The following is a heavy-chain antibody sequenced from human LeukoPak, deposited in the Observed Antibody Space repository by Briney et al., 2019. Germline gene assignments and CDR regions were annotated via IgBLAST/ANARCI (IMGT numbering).Heavy chain of an antibody. V-gene: IGHV3-72*01. CDR2: TRNKANSYTT. CDR1: GFTFSDHY. J-gene: IGHJ4*02. D-gene: IGHD1-26*01. CDR3: ARVVATFYFDY. Sequence: GGSLRLSCAASGFTFSDHYMDWVRQAPGKGLEWVGRTRNKANSYTTDYAASVKGRSTVSRDDSKNSLYLQMNSLKIEDTAVYYCARVVATFYFDYWGQGTLVTVSS.